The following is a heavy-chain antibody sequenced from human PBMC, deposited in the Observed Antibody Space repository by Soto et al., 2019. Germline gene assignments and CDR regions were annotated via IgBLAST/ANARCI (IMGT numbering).Heavy chain of an antibody. D-gene: IGHD3-10*01. J-gene: IGHJ6*02. CDR1: GGSISSSSYY. V-gene: IGHV4-39*01. CDR3: ARYGSGSYLIYYYGMDV. Sequence: PSETLSLTCTVSGGSISSSSYYWGWIRQPPGKGLEWIGSIYYSGSTYYNPSLKSRVTISVDTSKNQFSLKLSSVTAADTAVYYCARYGSGSYLIYYYGMDVWGQGTTVTVSS. CDR2: IYYSGST.